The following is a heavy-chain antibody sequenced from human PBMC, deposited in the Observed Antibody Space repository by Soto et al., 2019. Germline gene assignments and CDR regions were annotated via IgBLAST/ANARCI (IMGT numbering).Heavy chain of an antibody. V-gene: IGHV4-34*01. CDR1: GGSFSGYY. CDR3: ARGSEAAAVGGY. J-gene: IGHJ4*02. D-gene: IGHD6-13*01. Sequence: SETLSLTCAVYGGSFSGYYWSWIRQPPGKGLEWIGEINHSGSTNYNPSLKSRVTISVDTSKNQFSLKLSSVTAADTAVYYCARGSEAAAVGGYWGQGTLVTVSS. CDR2: INHSGST.